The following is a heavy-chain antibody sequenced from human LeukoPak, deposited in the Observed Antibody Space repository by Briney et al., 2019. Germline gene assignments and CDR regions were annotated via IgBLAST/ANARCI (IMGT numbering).Heavy chain of an antibody. V-gene: IGHV4-31*03. CDR1: GGSINNGGYY. CDR2: IYYSGSS. CDR3: ARDNDYSDSYFDF. Sequence: SQTLSLTCTVSGGSINNGGYYWSWICQHPGKGLEWIGYIYYSGSSYYNPSLRSRVTISVDTSKNHFSLKLSSVTAADTAVYYCARDNDYSDSYFDFWGQGTLVTVSS. D-gene: IGHD4-11*01. J-gene: IGHJ4*02.